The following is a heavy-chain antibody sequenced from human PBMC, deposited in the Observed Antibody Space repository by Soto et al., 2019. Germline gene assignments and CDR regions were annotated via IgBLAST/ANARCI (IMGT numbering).Heavy chain of an antibody. V-gene: IGHV3-23*01. CDR3: AKDGDLYSGYSDH. CDR1: GFILNSYG. CDR2: LTSGGGT. D-gene: IGHD5-12*01. Sequence: EAQLLESGGGLVQPGGSLRLSCEASGFILNSYGMSWVRQAPGKGLEWVSTLTSGGGTHYADSVKGRFTISRENSKNTLYLQMNSLRAEDTAVYYCAKDGDLYSGYSDHWGQGTLVTGSS. J-gene: IGHJ4*02.